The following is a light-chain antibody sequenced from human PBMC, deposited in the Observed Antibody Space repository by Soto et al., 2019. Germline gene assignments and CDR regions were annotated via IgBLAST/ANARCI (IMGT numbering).Light chain of an antibody. Sequence: EVVLTQSPVTLSLSPGGRATLSCRASQSFRGLLAWYQQKPGQAPRLLIYDAYNRATGIPPRFSGSGSGTDFTLTISSLEPEDSAVYYCQQRHMWPITFGQGTKVDI. CDR1: QSFRGL. V-gene: IGKV3-11*01. J-gene: IGKJ1*01. CDR3: QQRHMWPIT. CDR2: DAY.